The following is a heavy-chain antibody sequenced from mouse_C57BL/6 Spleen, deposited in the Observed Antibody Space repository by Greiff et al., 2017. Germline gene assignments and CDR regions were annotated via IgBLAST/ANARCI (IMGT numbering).Heavy chain of an antibody. CDR2: ISDGGSYT. J-gene: IGHJ2*01. CDR1: GFTFSSYA. CDR3: ARANFDY. Sequence: EVMLVESGGGLVKPGGSLKLSCAASGFTFSSYAMSWVRQTPEKRLEWVATISDGGSYTYYPDNVKGRFTISRDNAKNNLYLQMSHLKSEDTAMYYCARANFDYWGQGTTLTVSS. V-gene: IGHV5-4*03.